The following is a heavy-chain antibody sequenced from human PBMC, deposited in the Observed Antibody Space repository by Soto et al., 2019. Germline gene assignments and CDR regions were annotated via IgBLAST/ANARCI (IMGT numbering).Heavy chain of an antibody. D-gene: IGHD3-22*01. CDR3: ARAHYDSSGYHDAFDI. CDR2: IWYDGSNK. CDR1: GFTFSSYG. Sequence: GGSLRLSCAASGFTFSSYGMHWVRQAPGKGLEWVAVIWYDGSNKYYADSVKGRFTISRDNSKNTLYLQMNSLRAEDTAVYYCARAHYDSSGYHDAFDISGQGTMVTVSS. V-gene: IGHV3-33*01. J-gene: IGHJ3*02.